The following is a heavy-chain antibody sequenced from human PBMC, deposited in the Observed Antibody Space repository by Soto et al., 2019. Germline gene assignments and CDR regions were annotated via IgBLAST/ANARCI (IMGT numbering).Heavy chain of an antibody. CDR1: GGSISSGDYY. J-gene: IGHJ4*02. CDR2: IYYSGST. D-gene: IGHD2-15*01. V-gene: IGHV4-30-4*01. CDR3: ARGNVVVVNGLDY. Sequence: KTSETLSLTCTVSGGSISSGDYYWSWIRQPPGKGLEWIGYIYYSGSTYYNPSLKSRVTISVDTSKNQFSLKLSSVTAADTAVYYCARGNVVVVNGLDYWGQGTLVTVSS.